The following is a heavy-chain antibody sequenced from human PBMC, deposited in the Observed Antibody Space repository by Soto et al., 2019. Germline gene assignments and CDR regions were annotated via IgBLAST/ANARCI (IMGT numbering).Heavy chain of an antibody. CDR2: ISVAVNSA. V-gene: IGHV3-23*01. CDR1: GFTFSSYG. Sequence: EVQLLESGGGLVQPGGSLRLSCAGSGFTFSSYGMTWVRQAPGKGLEWVSAISVAVNSANYADSVKGRFTISRDNSKNTLYLQMNSLRAEDTAVYFCAKRADSPRKYGVDVWGQGTTVTVSS. J-gene: IGHJ6*02. D-gene: IGHD2-15*01. CDR3: AKRADSPRKYGVDV.